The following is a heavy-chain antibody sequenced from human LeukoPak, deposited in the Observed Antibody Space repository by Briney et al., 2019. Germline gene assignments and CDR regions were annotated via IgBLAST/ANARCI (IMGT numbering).Heavy chain of an antibody. CDR3: ARTYYDFWSGYYPYYFDY. J-gene: IGHJ4*02. CDR1: GGSISSGSYY. D-gene: IGHD3-3*01. V-gene: IGHV4-39*07. CDR2: IYHSGST. Sequence: SETLSLTCTVSGGSISSGSYYWGWIRQPPGKGLEWIGSIYHSGSTYYNPSLKSRVTISVDTSKNQFSLKLSSVTAADTAVYYCARTYYDFWSGYYPYYFDYWGQGTLVTVSS.